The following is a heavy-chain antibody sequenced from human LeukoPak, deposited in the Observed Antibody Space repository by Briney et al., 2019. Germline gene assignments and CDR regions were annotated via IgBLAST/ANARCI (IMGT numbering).Heavy chain of an antibody. D-gene: IGHD6-19*01. J-gene: IGHJ4*02. CDR2: IYYTGST. Sequence: SETLSLTCTVSGGSISSNNYYWGWIRQPPGKGLEWIGSIYYTGSTYYNLSVKSRVTILVDTSKNQFSLKLSSVTAADTAVYYCARGRTSGWYPPSYYFDYWGQGTLVTVSS. V-gene: IGHV4-39*07. CDR1: GGSISSNNYY. CDR3: ARGRTSGWYPPSYYFDY.